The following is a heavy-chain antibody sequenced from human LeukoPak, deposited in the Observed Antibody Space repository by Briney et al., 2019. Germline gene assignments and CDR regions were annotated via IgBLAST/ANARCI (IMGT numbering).Heavy chain of an antibody. CDR2: IYYSGST. D-gene: IGHD1-26*01. CDR1: GGSISSYY. J-gene: IGHJ4*02. CDR3: ARWSGSYYYFDY. V-gene: IGHV4-59*01. Sequence: PSETLSLTCTVSGGSISSYYRSWIRQPPGKGLEWIGYIYYSGSTNYNPSLKSRVTISVDTSKNQFSLKLSSVTAADTAVYYCARWSGSYYYFDYWGQGTLVTVSS.